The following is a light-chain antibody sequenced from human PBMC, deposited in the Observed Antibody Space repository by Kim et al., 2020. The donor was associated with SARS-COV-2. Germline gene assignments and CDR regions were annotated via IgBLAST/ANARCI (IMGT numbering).Light chain of an antibody. V-gene: IGKV3-15*01. CDR2: DAS. J-gene: IGKJ2*01. CDR3: QQYSKRPPYT. CDR1: QSVSNT. Sequence: EVVMTQSPATLSLSLGDRATLSCRASQSVSNTLAWYQQKPGQAPRLLIFDASSRATGVPPRFSGSGSGTEFTLTISGLQSEDFAVYYCQQYSKRPPYTFGQGTKVDIK.